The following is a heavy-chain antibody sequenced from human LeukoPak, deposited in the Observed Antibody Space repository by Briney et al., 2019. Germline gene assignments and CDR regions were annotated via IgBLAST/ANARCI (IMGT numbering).Heavy chain of an antibody. CDR3: AKVIHGAVAFDI. J-gene: IGHJ3*02. D-gene: IGHD4/OR15-4a*01. V-gene: IGHV1-2*02. Sequence: GASVKVSCKASGYTFTAYYMHWVRLAPGQGLEWVGWINPTNGDTKYAQRFQGRVTMTRDASINTVHMELSRLRSDDTAVYYCAKVIHGAVAFDIWGQGTMVTVSS. CDR2: INPTNGDT. CDR1: GYTFTAYY.